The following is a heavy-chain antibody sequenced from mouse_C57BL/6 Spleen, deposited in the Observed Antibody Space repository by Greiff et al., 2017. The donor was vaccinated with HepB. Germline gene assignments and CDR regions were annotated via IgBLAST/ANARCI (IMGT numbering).Heavy chain of an antibody. CDR3: ARTLDYGSGSFAY. CDR2: ISPNNGGT. V-gene: IGHV1-18*01. CDR1: GYTFTDYN. D-gene: IGHD1-1*01. J-gene: IGHJ3*01. Sequence: VQLQQSGPELVKPGASVKIPCKASGYTFTDYNMDWVQQRPGKSLEWIGDISPNNGGTIYNQKFKGKVTLTVDKSSSTAYMELRSLTSEDTAVYYCARTLDYGSGSFAYWGQGTLVTVSA.